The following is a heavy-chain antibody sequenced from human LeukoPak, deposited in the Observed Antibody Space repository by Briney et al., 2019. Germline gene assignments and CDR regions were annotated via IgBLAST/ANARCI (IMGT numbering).Heavy chain of an antibody. V-gene: IGHV4-61*02. CDR3: ATAVNDFDY. CDR1: GGSISSGSYY. J-gene: IGHJ4*02. Sequence: SQTLSLTCTVSGGSISSGSYYWSWIRQPAGKGLEWIGRIYTSGSTNYNPSLKSRVTMSVDTSKNQFSLKLSSVTAADTAVYYCATAVNDFDYWGQGTLVTVSS. D-gene: IGHD3-10*01. CDR2: IYTSGST.